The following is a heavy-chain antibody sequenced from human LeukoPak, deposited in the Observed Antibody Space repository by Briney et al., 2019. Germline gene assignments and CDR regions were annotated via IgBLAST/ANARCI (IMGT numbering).Heavy chain of an antibody. D-gene: IGHD3-10*01. CDR2: ISNDGSKT. J-gene: IGHJ4*02. Sequence: SGGSLRLSCAASGFTFSLYGMHWVRQAPGKGLEWVALISNDGSKTYYADPVKGRFTISRDNSKNTVYLQVSSLRADDTAVYYCAKDSRGANFFGDFDYWGQGTLVTVSS. CDR3: AKDSRGANFFGDFDY. CDR1: GFTFSLYG. V-gene: IGHV3-33*06.